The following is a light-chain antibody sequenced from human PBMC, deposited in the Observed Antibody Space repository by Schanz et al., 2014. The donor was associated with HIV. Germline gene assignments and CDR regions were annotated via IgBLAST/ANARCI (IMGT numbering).Light chain of an antibody. CDR3: QQYTRYPPFT. Sequence: EIVLTQSPGTLSLSPGERGTLSCRASQSVKSNFIGWYQQKPGQAPRLLIFGASNRATGIPDRFSGGVSGTDFTLTISRVEPDDLATYYCQQYTRYPPFTFGQGTKLEIK. J-gene: IGKJ2*01. V-gene: IGKV3-20*01. CDR2: GAS. CDR1: QSVKSNF.